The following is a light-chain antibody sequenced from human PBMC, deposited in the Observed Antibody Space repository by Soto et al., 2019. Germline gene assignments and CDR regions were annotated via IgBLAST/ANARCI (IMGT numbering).Light chain of an antibody. CDR1: QSVSSTY. V-gene: IGKV3-20*01. Sequence: EVVLTQSPGTLSLSPGERATLSCRASQSVSSTYLAWYQQRPGQAPRLLIYGASTRATDIPDRISGSGSGPDFTLTVSRLEPEDFAVYYCQHYGSTPWSFGKGTKVEIK. CDR3: QHYGSTPWS. CDR2: GAS. J-gene: IGKJ1*01.